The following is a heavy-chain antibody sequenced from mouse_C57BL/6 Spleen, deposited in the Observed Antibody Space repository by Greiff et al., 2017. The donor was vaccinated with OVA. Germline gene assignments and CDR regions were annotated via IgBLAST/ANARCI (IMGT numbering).Heavy chain of an antibody. Sequence: QVQLQQPGAELVKPGASVKLSCKASGYTFTEYTIHWVKQRSGQGLEWIGWFYPGSGSTKYNENFKDKATLTADTSSSPVYMELRRLTSEDTAVNFGAKHEEGGLHWYFDVWGTGTTVTVSS. CDR1: GYTFTEYT. CDR2: FYPGSGST. D-gene: IGHD2-4*01. V-gene: IGHV1-62-2*01. CDR3: AKHEEGGLHWYFDV. J-gene: IGHJ1*03.